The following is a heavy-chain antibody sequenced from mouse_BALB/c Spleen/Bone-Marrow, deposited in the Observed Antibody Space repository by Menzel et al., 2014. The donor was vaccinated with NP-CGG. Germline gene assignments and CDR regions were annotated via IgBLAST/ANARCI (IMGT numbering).Heavy chain of an antibody. V-gene: IGHV5-4*02. CDR2: ISDGGTYT. CDR3: VRDGDYRYACFTY. D-gene: IGHD2-14*01. J-gene: IGHJ3*01. Sequence: EVKLVESGGGLVKPGGSLKLSCAASGFTLSDYYIYWVRQTPEKRLEWVATISDGGTYTYYPDTVKGRFTISRDNAKNNLYLQMNGLKSEDTAMYYCVRDGDYRYACFTYWGQGTLVTVSA. CDR1: GFTLSDYY.